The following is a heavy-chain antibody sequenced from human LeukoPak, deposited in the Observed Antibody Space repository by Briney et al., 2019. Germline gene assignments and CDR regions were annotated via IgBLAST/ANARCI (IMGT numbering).Heavy chain of an antibody. CDR2: IYYSGST. CDR3: ARAAYGSGSYYKSFDY. J-gene: IGHJ4*02. Sequence: SETLSLTCTVSGGSISSYYWSWIRQPPGKGLEWIGYIYYSGSTNYNPSLKSRVTISVDTSKNQFSLKLSSVTAADTAVYYCARAAYGSGSYYKSFDYWGQGTLVTVSS. D-gene: IGHD3-10*01. CDR1: GGSISSYY. V-gene: IGHV4-59*12.